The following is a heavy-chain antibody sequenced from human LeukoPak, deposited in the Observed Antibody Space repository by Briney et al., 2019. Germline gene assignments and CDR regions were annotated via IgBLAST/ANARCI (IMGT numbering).Heavy chain of an antibody. CDR3: ARDRYCSGGSCYSGRAY. CDR1: GYTFTSYG. D-gene: IGHD2-15*01. V-gene: IGHV1-18*01. Sequence: ASVKVSCKASGYTFTSYGISWVRQAPGQGLEWMGWISAYNGNTNYAQKLRGRVTMTTDTSTSTAYMELRSLRSDDTAVYYCARDRYCSGGSCYSGRAYWGQGTLVTVSS. CDR2: ISAYNGNT. J-gene: IGHJ4*02.